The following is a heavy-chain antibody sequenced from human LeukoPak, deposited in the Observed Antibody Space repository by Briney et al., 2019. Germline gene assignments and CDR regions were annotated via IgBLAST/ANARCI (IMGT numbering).Heavy chain of an antibody. D-gene: IGHD3-9*01. CDR2: VSGSGGST. Sequence: PGGSLRLSCAPSGFTFSSYAMSWVRQAPRKGLEWVSAVSGSGGSTYYANSLKGRFTISRDNSKDTLYLPMSSLSAEDTAVYYCAKMNVLTGYYTPNFDYWGQGTLVTVSS. CDR3: AKMNVLTGYYTPNFDY. CDR1: GFTFSSYA. V-gene: IGHV3-23*01. J-gene: IGHJ4*02.